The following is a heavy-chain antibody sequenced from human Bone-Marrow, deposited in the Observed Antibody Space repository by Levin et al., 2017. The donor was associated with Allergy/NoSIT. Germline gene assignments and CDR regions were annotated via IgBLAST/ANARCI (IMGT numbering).Heavy chain of an antibody. CDR2: IYHSGST. CDR1: GSSISSGYY. V-gene: IGHV4-38-2*01. J-gene: IGHJ4*02. CDR3: ARVGYCSGGSCPATLDY. Sequence: SETLSLTCAVSGSSISSGYYWGWIRQPPGKGLEWIGSIYHSGSTYYNPSLKSRVTISVDTSKNQFSLKLSSVTAADTAVYYCARVGYCSGGSCPATLDYWGQGTLVTVSS. D-gene: IGHD2-15*01.